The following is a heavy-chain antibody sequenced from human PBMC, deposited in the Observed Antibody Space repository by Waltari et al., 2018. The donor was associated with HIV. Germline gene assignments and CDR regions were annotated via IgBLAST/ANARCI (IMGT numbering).Heavy chain of an antibody. J-gene: IGHJ6*02. CDR3: VKDGASTIFGVLNGMDV. Sequence: EVQLVESGGGSVQPGRSVRLSCTASGITFDDYAMHWVRQPPGKGLEWGSGISWNSGDIAYADSVKGRFTISRDNTKNSLFLQMNSVRVEDTALYYCVKDGASTIFGVLNGMDVWGQGTTVTVSS. D-gene: IGHD3-3*01. V-gene: IGHV3-9*01. CDR1: GITFDDYA. CDR2: ISWNSGDI.